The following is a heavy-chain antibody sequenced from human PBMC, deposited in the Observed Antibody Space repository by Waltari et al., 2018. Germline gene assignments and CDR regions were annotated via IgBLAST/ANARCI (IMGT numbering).Heavy chain of an antibody. Sequence: SLCRSWARQSPDKGLEWIGQIHRSGRSNYNPSLESRVTISIDTSKIQFSLKLTSTTATDTAVYYCARDRGIGLYLDSWGQGTLVTVSP. CDR3: ARDRGIGLYLDS. CDR1: SLC. J-gene: IGHJ1*01. CDR2: IHRSGRS. D-gene: IGHD1-26*01. V-gene: IGHV4-4*02.